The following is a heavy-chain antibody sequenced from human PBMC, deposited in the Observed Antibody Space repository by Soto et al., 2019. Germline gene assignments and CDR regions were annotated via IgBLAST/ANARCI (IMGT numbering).Heavy chain of an antibody. D-gene: IGHD3-10*01. Sequence: PSETLSLTCTVSGGSISSSSYYWGWIRQPPGKGLEWIGSIYYSGSTYYNPSLKSRVTISVDTSKNQFSLKLSSVTAADTAVYYCARSSRITMVRGVIEWFDPWGQGTLVTVSS. V-gene: IGHV4-39*01. CDR2: IYYSGST. CDR3: ARSSRITMVRGVIEWFDP. CDR1: GGSISSSSYY. J-gene: IGHJ5*02.